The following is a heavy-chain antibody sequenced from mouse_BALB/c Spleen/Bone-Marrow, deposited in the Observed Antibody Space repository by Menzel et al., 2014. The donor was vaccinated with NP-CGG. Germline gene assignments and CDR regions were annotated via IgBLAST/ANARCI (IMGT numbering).Heavy chain of an antibody. CDR2: IWAGGST. J-gene: IGHJ4*01. V-gene: IGHV2-9*02. CDR1: GFSLTSYG. Sequence: VKLVESGPGLVAPSQSLSITCTVSGFSLTSYGLHWVRQPPGKGLEWLGVIWAGGSTNYNSALMSRLSISKDNSKSXVFLKMNSLQTDDTAMYYCARGLQYYAMDYWGQGTSVTVSS. CDR3: ARGLQYYAMDY. D-gene: IGHD2-4*01.